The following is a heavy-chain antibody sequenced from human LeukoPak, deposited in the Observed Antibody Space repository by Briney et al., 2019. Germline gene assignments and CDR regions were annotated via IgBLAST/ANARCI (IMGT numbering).Heavy chain of an antibody. J-gene: IGHJ4*02. CDR3: ARFRTAMQLWKGYYFDY. Sequence: GGSLRLSCAASGFTFSSYWMTWVRQAPGKGLEWVANIKQDGREKYYVDSVKGRFTISRDNAKNSLYLQMNSLRAEDTAVYYCARFRTAMQLWKGYYFDYWGQGTLVTVSS. CDR1: GFTFSSYW. CDR2: IKQDGREK. V-gene: IGHV3-7*01. D-gene: IGHD5-18*01.